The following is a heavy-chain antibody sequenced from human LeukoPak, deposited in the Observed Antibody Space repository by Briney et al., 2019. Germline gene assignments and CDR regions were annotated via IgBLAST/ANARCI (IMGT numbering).Heavy chain of an antibody. D-gene: IGHD3-10*01. Sequence: SVKVSCKASGGTFSSYTISWVRQAPGQGLEWMGRIIPILGIASYAQKFQGRVTITADKSTSTAYMELSSLRSEDTAVYYCARVTGFGELFPYNWFDPWGQGTLVTVSS. CDR3: ARVTGFGELFPYNWFDP. CDR1: GGTFSSYT. J-gene: IGHJ5*02. V-gene: IGHV1-69*02. CDR2: IIPILGIA.